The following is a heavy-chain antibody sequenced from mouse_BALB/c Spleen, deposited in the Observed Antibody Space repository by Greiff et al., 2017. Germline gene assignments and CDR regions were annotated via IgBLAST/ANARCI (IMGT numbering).Heavy chain of an antibody. D-gene: IGHD2-1*01. CDR2: ISDGGSYT. V-gene: IGHV5-4*02. CDR3: ARSDGNYVFAY. CDR1: GFTFSDYY. J-gene: IGHJ3*01. Sequence: EVQGVESGGGLVKPGGSLKLSCAASGFTFSDYYMYWVRQTPEKRLEWVATISDGGSYTYYPDSVKGRFTISRDNAKNNLYLQMTSLRSEDTAMYYCARSDGNYVFAYWGQGTLVTVSA.